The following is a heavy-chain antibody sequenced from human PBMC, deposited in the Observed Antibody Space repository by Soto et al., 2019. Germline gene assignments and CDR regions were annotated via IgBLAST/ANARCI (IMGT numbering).Heavy chain of an antibody. CDR3: ARGGFGHGFDI. CDR1: GFTFSLYW. J-gene: IGHJ3*02. V-gene: IGHV3-74*01. Sequence: EEQLVESGGDLVQPGGSLRLSCAASGFTFSLYWMHWVRQAPGKGLVWVSRVNNDGTDTIYADSVKGRFTVSRDNAKNKLLLQLNSLRVDDTAVYYCARGGFGHGFDIWGQGTMVTVSS. CDR2: VNNDGTDT. D-gene: IGHD3-16*01.